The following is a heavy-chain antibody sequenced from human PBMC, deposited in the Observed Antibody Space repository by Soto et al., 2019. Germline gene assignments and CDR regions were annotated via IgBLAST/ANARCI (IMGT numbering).Heavy chain of an antibody. CDR2: ISFDGNDK. Sequence: QVQLVESGGGVVQPGRSLRLSCAASGLTFNTYAMHWVRQAPGKGLEWVAAISFDGNDKYYADSVKGRFTISRDNSDNTLHLQMNSLRAEDTAVYFCVKGMYSSASALDYWGQGTLVTVSS. J-gene: IGHJ4*02. CDR1: GLTFNTYA. D-gene: IGHD6-19*01. V-gene: IGHV3-30*18. CDR3: VKGMYSSASALDY.